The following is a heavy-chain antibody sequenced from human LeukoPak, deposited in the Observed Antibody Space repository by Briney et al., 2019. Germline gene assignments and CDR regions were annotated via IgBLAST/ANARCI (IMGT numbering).Heavy chain of an antibody. V-gene: IGHV4-39*01. CDR3: ARHPERYSYFDY. CDR1: GGSVSSSSNY. Sequence: SETLSLTCSVSGGSVSSSSNYWGWIRQSPGKGLEWIGRIYYSGSTYYNPSLKSRVTMSVDTSKNQFSLRLSSVTAADTAVYSCARHPERYSYFDYWGQGTLVTVSS. CDR2: IYYSGST. D-gene: IGHD5-18*01. J-gene: IGHJ4*02.